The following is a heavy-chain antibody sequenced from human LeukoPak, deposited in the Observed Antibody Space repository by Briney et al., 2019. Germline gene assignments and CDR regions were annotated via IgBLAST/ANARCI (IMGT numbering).Heavy chain of an antibody. CDR1: GGSFSEYY. CDR3: ARHMSGSYFWDQDYYYGMDA. CDR2: ISPSGLT. D-gene: IGHD1-26*01. V-gene: IGHV4-34*01. J-gene: IGHJ6*02. Sequence: PSETLSLTCAVYGGSFSEYYWSWIRQPPGKGLEWIGEISPSGLTNYNPSLKSRVTISTDTSKNQFSLKLSSVTAADTAVYYCARHMSGSYFWDQDYYYGMDAWGQGTTVTVS.